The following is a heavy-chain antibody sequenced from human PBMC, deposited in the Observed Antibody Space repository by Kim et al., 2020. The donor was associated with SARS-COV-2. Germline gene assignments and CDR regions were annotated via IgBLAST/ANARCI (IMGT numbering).Heavy chain of an antibody. V-gene: IGHV4-39*01. CDR2: IYYSGST. Sequence: SETLSLTCTVSGGSISSSSYYWGWIRQPPGKGLEWIGSIYYSGSTYYNPSLKSRVTISVDTSKNQFSLKLSSVTAADTAVYYCASLGAHSSGWYGDDYWGQGTLVTVSS. D-gene: IGHD6-19*01. CDR3: ASLGAHSSGWYGDDY. CDR1: GGSISSSSYY. J-gene: IGHJ4*02.